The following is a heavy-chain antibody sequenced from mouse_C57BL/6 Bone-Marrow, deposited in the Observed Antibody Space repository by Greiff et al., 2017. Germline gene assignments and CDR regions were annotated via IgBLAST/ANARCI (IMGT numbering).Heavy chain of an antibody. CDR3: ARGPEITTVVATPYFDV. CDR2: IYPGSGST. J-gene: IGHJ1*03. D-gene: IGHD1-1*01. CDR1: GYTFTSYW. Sequence: QVQLQQPGAELVKPGASVKMSCKASGYTFTSYWITWVKQRPGQGLEWIGDIYPGSGSTNYNEKFKSKATLTVDTSSSTAYMQLSSLTSEDSAVYYCARGPEITTVVATPYFDVWGTGTTVTVSS. V-gene: IGHV1-55*01.